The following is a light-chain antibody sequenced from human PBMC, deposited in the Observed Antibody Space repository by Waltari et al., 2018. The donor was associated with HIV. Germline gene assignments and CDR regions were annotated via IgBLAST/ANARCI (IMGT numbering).Light chain of an antibody. V-gene: IGLV1-44*01. CDR1: RSNIGSNV. Sequence: QSALTQPPSASGTPGQRVTISCSGTRSNIGSNVVNWYQVLPKTAPKLLIYKNNQRPSGVPDRFSGSKSGTSASLAISGLHSDDEADYYCAAWDDNLNALFGGGTKLTVL. CDR3: AAWDDNLNAL. CDR2: KNN. J-gene: IGLJ2*01.